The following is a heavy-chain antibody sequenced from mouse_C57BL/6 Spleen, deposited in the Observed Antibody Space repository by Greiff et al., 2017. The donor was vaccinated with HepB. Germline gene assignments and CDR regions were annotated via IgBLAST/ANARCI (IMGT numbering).Heavy chain of an antibody. CDR3: ARWGNFDY. Sequence: EVQLQQSRPELVKPGASVKISCKASGYSFTGYYMNWVKQSPEKSLEWIGEINPSTGGTTYNQKFKAKATLTVDKSSSTAYMQLKSLTSEDSAVYYCARWGNFDYWGQGTTLTVSS. CDR2: INPSTGGT. CDR1: GYSFTGYY. J-gene: IGHJ2*01. V-gene: IGHV1-42*01.